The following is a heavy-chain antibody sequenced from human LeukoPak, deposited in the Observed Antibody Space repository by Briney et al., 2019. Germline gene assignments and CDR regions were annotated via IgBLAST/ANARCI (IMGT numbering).Heavy chain of an antibody. CDR2: SCDSGSNT. V-gene: IGHV3-23*01. Sequence: GGSLRLFCAAPRFTYRNYWKSWVRQAPGRGRVWVTYSCDSGSNTQHADSVKGRFTISRDNSKNPLYLQMNSLRAEDTAAYYCAKAGYSGSHPNYYYMDVWGKGSTVSVSS. D-gene: IGHD1-26*01. CDR3: AKAGYSGSHPNYYYMDV. J-gene: IGHJ6*03. CDR1: RFTYRNYW.